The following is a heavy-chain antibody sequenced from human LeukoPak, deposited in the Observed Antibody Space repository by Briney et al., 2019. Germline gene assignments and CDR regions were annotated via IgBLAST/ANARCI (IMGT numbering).Heavy chain of an antibody. CDR3: ARATMATIADYYYGMDV. V-gene: IGHV1-18*01. CDR2: ISAYNGNT. Sequence: ASVKVSCKASGYTFTCYGISWVRQAPGQGLEWMGWISAYNGNTNYAQKLQGRVTMTTDTSTSTAYMELRSLRSDDTAVYYCARATMATIADYYYGMDVWGQGTTVTVSS. D-gene: IGHD5-24*01. J-gene: IGHJ6*02. CDR1: GYTFTCYG.